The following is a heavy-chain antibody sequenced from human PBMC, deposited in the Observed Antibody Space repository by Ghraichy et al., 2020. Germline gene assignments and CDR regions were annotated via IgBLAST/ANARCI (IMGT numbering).Heavy chain of an antibody. CDR2: IYYSGST. D-gene: IGHD6-19*01. CDR3: ARQYRSGWYVGAFDI. V-gene: IGHV4-39*01. CDR1: GDSISSTNYY. J-gene: IGHJ3*02. Sequence: SETLSLTCTVSGDSISSTNYYWGWIRQPPGKGLEWIGSIYYSGSTYYNPSLRSRVTMSVDTSKNQFSLKLTSVTAADTAVYYCARQYRSGWYVGAFDIWGQGTMVTLSS.